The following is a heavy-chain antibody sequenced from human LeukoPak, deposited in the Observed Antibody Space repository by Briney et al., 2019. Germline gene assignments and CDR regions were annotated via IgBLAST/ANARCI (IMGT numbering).Heavy chain of an antibody. V-gene: IGHV4-34*01. Sequence: SETLSLTCAVYGGSFSGYYWRWIRQPPGKGLEWIGEINHSGSTNYNPSLKSRVTISVDTSKNQFSLKLSSVTAADTAVYYCARAHDYYDSKPIDYWGQGTLVTVSS. CDR2: INHSGST. D-gene: IGHD3-22*01. CDR1: GGSFSGYY. CDR3: ARAHDYYDSKPIDY. J-gene: IGHJ4*02.